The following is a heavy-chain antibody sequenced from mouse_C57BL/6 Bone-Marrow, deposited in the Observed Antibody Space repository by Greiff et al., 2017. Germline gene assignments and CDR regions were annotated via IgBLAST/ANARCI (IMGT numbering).Heavy chain of an antibody. CDR2: IYPRSGNT. CDR3: TTIGYDPYWDFDG. CDR1: GYTFTSYG. D-gene: IGHD2-2*01. J-gene: IGHJ1*03. V-gene: IGHV1-81*01. Sequence: QVQLQQSGAELARPGASVKLSCKASGYTFTSYGISWVKQRTGQGLEWIGEIYPRSGNTYYNEKFKGKATLTADKSSSTAYLQLSSLTSEDTVVYYCTTIGYDPYWDFDGWGTGTTVTVSA.